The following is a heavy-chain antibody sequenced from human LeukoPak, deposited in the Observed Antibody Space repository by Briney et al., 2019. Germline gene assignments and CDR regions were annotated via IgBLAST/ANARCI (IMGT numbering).Heavy chain of an antibody. J-gene: IGHJ4*02. Sequence: GESLKISCKGSGYSFTSYWIGWVRQMPGKGLERMGIIYPGDSDTRYSPSFQGQVTISADKSISTAYLQWSSLKASDTAMYYCARRLGFYCSSTSCYVFDYWGQGTLVTVSS. V-gene: IGHV5-51*01. CDR1: GYSFTSYW. CDR2: IYPGDSDT. D-gene: IGHD2-2*01. CDR3: ARRLGFYCSSTSCYVFDY.